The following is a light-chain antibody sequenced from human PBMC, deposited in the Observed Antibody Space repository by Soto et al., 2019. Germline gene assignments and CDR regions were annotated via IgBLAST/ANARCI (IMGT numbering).Light chain of an antibody. CDR3: QPYNNWPLLT. CDR1: QGIGDT. J-gene: IGKJ4*01. V-gene: IGKV3-15*01. CDR2: DTS. Sequence: EVVMRQSPATLSVSPAEGATLSCRASQGIGDTLAWYQHKPGQTPRLLIYDTSTRATGVPTRFSGSRSGAEFTLTIKSLQSEDFAVYYCQPYNNWPLLTCGGGTKGDIK.